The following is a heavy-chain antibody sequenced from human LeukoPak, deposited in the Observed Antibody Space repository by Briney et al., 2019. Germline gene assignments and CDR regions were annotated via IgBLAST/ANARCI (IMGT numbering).Heavy chain of an antibody. CDR3: ARDRPGTTSLEY. D-gene: IGHD1-14*01. V-gene: IGHV4-59*01. Sequence: LETLSLTCTVSGVSISTSYWSWIRQPPGKGLEWIGYSGNTNHNPSLESRVTISVDTSKNQFFLRLTSVTAADTAVYYCARDRPGTTSLEYWGQGTLVTVSS. CDR2: SGNT. J-gene: IGHJ4*02. CDR1: GVSISTSY.